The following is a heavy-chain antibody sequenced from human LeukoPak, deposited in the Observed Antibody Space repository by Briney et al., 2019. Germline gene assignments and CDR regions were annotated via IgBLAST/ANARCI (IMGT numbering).Heavy chain of an antibody. J-gene: IGHJ4*02. Sequence: SETLSLTCAVSGYSISSGYYWGWVRQPPGKGLEWIGSMCHSGSTYYNPALKSRVTISLDRSKSQFSLKLSSVTAADTAVYYCARLAQGGSKTYYFDYWGQGTLVTVSS. D-gene: IGHD5-12*01. CDR1: GYSISSGYY. V-gene: IGHV4-38-2*01. CDR3: ARLAQGGSKTYYFDY. CDR2: MCHSGST.